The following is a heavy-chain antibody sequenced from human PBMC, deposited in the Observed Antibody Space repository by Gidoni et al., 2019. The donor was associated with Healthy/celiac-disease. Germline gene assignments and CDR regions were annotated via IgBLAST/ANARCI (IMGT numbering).Heavy chain of an antibody. V-gene: IGHV3-23*04. D-gene: IGHD3-22*01. J-gene: IGHJ2*01. Sequence: EVQLVESGGGLVQPGGSLRLSCAASGFTFSSYARSWVRQAPGKGLEWVAAISGSGGSTYYADSVKGRFTISRDNSKNTLYLQMNSLRAEDTAVYYCAKPHYYDSSGYYSWYFDLWGRGTLVTVSS. CDR3: AKPHYYDSSGYYSWYFDL. CDR2: ISGSGGST. CDR1: GFTFSSYA.